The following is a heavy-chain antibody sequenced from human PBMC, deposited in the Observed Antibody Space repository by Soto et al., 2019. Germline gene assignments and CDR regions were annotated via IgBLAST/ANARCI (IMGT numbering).Heavy chain of an antibody. Sequence: QPGGSLRLSCAASGFTFSSYAMSWVRQAPGKGLEWVSAISGSGGSTYYADSVKGRFTISRDNSKNTLYLQMNSLRAEDTAVYYCAKDYYDSSGYYYYYYGMDVWGQGATVTVSS. D-gene: IGHD3-22*01. CDR1: GFTFSSYA. CDR3: AKDYYDSSGYYYYYYGMDV. CDR2: ISGSGGST. V-gene: IGHV3-23*01. J-gene: IGHJ6*02.